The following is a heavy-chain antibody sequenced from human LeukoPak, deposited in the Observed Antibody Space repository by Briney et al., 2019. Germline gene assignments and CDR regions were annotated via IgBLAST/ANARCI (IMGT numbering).Heavy chain of an antibody. CDR2: ISAYNGNT. D-gene: IGHD6-19*01. CDR1: GYAFTGYY. V-gene: IGHV1-18*04. J-gene: IGHJ4*02. CDR3: ARDRRKDSSGCSGY. Sequence: GASVKVSCKASGYAFTGYYMHWVRQAPGQGLEWMGWISAYNGNTNYAQKLQGRVTMTTDTSTSTAYMELRSLRSDDTAVYYCARDRRKDSSGCSGYWGQGTLVTVSP.